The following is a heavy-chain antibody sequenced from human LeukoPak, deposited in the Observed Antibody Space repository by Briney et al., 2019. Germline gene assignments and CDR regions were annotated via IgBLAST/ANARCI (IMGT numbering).Heavy chain of an antibody. CDR1: GFTFSDNY. CDR3: ARGPSLTGYYIDYFDY. CDR2: ISGNGRDI. D-gene: IGHD3-9*01. Sequence: GGSLRLSCAASGFTFSDNYMTWVRQAPGRGLEWLSYISGNGRDIQYADSVKGRFTISRDNAKNSLYLQMNSLRAEDTAVYYCARGPSLTGYYIDYFDYWGQETLVTVSS. V-gene: IGHV3-11*04. J-gene: IGHJ4*02.